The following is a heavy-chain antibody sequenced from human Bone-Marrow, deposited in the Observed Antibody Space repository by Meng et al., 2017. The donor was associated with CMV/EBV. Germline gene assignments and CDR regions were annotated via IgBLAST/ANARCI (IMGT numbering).Heavy chain of an antibody. Sequence: GSLRLSCTVSGGSISSSSYYSGWIRQPPGKGLGWIGSIYYSGSTYYNPSLKSRVTISVDTSKNQFSLKLSSVTAADTAVYYCARISSSDYDFWSGYYIGAYYYYGMDVWGQGTTVTVSS. CDR3: ARISSSDYDFWSGYYIGAYYYYGMDV. CDR1: GGSISSSSYY. CDR2: IYYSGST. V-gene: IGHV4-39*01. J-gene: IGHJ6*02. D-gene: IGHD3-3*01.